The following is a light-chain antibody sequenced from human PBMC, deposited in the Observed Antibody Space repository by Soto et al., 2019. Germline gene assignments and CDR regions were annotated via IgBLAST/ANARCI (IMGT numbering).Light chain of an antibody. CDR3: QQRSNWPIT. J-gene: IGKJ5*01. CDR1: QPVSDK. Sequence: EVVMTQSPANLSVSPGVGATLSCWASQPVSDKLAWYQQKPGQAPRLLIYGASARATGIPARFSGSGSGTDFTLTISSLEPEDFAVYYCQQRSNWPITFGQGTRLEIK. CDR2: GAS. V-gene: IGKV3-11*01.